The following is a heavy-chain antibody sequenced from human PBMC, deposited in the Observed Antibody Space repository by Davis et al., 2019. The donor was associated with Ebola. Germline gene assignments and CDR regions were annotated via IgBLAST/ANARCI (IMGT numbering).Heavy chain of an antibody. V-gene: IGHV1-18*04. CDR2: ISAYNGNT. Sequence: ASVKVSCKASGYTFTSYYMHWVRQAPGQGLEWMGWISAYNGNTNYAQKFQGRVTMTTDTSTSTAYMELRSLRSDDTAVYYCASAGYNWNYWFDPWGQGTLVTVSS. D-gene: IGHD1-7*01. J-gene: IGHJ5*02. CDR1: GYTFTSYY. CDR3: ASAGYNWNYWFDP.